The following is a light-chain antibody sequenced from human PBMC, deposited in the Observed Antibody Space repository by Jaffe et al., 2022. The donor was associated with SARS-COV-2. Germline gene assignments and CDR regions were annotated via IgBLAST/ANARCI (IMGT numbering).Light chain of an antibody. V-gene: IGLV3-21*04. CDR3: QVWDDSIKHIL. Sequence: SSVLTQPPSVSVAPGRTADITCEVSNVGTKSVHWYQQKPGQAPVLVMHYKSDRRSEIPERFSGSNSGNTATLTISRVEAGDEADYYCQVWDDSIKHILFGGGTKLTVL. J-gene: IGLJ3*02. CDR1: NVGTKS. CDR2: YKS.